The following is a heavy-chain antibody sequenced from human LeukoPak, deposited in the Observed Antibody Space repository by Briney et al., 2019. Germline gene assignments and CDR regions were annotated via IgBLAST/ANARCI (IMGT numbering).Heavy chain of an antibody. Sequence: SGSLSLTCGVSGGSVINTNWWTWVRQPPGKGLEWIGEVHLDGRANYNPSLESRLTMSVDVSENQGSLKLTSVTAADTAVYYCAREGGFYRPLDYSGQGTLVTVCS. CDR3: AREGGFYRPLDY. J-gene: IGHJ4*02. D-gene: IGHD3-3*01. CDR2: VHLDGRA. CDR1: GGSVINTNW. V-gene: IGHV4-4*02.